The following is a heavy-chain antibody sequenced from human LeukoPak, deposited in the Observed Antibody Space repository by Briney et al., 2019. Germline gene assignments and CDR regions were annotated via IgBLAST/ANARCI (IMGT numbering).Heavy chain of an antibody. J-gene: IGHJ5*02. Sequence: SETLSLTCAVYGGSFSGYYWSWIRQPPGRGLEWIGEINHSGSTNYNPSLKSRVTISVDTSKNQFSLKLSSVTAADTAVYYCARGLLWFGDLKGWFDPWGQGTLVTVSS. CDR1: GGSFSGYY. V-gene: IGHV4-34*01. CDR2: INHSGST. D-gene: IGHD3-10*01. CDR3: ARGLLWFGDLKGWFDP.